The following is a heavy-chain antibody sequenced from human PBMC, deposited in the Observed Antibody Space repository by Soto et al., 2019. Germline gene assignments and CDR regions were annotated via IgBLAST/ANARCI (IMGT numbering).Heavy chain of an antibody. CDR3: ARDSLHGYYFES. CDR2: IYHSGST. J-gene: IGHJ4*02. D-gene: IGHD3-22*01. CDR1: GGSISSGGYS. V-gene: IGHV4-30-2*01. Sequence: QLQLQESGSGLVKPSQTLSLTCAVSGGSISSGGYSWNWIRQPPGKGLEWIGYIYHSGSTYYNPCLKRRVTISVDKSNNQFSLKLSSVTAADTAVYYCARDSLHGYYFESWGQGTLVTVSS.